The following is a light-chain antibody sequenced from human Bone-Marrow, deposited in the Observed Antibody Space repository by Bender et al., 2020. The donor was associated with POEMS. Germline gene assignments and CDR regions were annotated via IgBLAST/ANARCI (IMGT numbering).Light chain of an antibody. V-gene: IGLV1-51*02. CDR2: GND. J-gene: IGLJ2*01. Sequence: QSVLTQPPSVSAAPGQKVTISCSGSRSNIGNNFVSWYEQLPGTAPKLLIYGNDKRPSGIPDRFSGSKSGNTASLTISGLQAEDEADYYCCSYAVTTHVVFGGGTKLTVL. CDR1: RSNIGNNF. CDR3: CSYAVTTHVV.